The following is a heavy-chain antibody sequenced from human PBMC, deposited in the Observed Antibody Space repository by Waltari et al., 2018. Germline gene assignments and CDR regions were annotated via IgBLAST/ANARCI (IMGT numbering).Heavy chain of an antibody. CDR3: ARIVVPAATEVPFDP. Sequence: QLQLQESGPGLVKPSETLSLTCTVAGGSISSSSSYWGWIRQTPGKGLEWIGSIYYSGSTYYNPSLKSRVTISVDTSKNQFSLKLSSVTAADTAVYYCARIVVPAATEVPFDPWGQGTLVTVSS. CDR2: IYYSGST. D-gene: IGHD2-2*01. V-gene: IGHV4-39*01. J-gene: IGHJ5*02. CDR1: GGSISSSSSY.